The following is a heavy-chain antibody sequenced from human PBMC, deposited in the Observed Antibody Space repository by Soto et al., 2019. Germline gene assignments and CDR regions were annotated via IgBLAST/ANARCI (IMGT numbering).Heavy chain of an antibody. D-gene: IGHD2-15*01. V-gene: IGHV3-23*01. J-gene: IGHJ2*01. Sequence: EVQLLESGGGLVQPGGSLRLSCVASGFSFSRYAMSWVRQAPGRGLEWVAGLSGSGTDTYFADSVQSRITISRDNSKNTLSLELSFVTADDTATYFCVKQGYTYGLIYWYFDLWGRGTLVTVSS. CDR3: VKQGYTYGLIYWYFDL. CDR1: GFSFSRYA. CDR2: LSGSGTDT.